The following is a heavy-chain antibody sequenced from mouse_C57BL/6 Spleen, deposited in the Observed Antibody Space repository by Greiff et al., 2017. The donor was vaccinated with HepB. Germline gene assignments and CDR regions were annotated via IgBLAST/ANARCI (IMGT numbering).Heavy chain of an antibody. J-gene: IGHJ2*01. CDR3: ARSSRYFDY. V-gene: IGHV1-69*01. Sequence: QVQLQQPGAELVMPGASVKLSCKASGYTFTSYWMHWVKQRPGQGLEWIGEIDPSDSYTNYNQKFKGKSTLTVDKSSSTAYMQLRSLTSEDSAVYYWARSSRYFDYWGQGTTLTVSS. CDR1: GYTFTSYW. CDR2: IDPSDSYT.